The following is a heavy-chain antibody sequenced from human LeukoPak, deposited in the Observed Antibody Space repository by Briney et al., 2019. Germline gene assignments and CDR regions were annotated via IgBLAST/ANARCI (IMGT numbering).Heavy chain of an antibody. J-gene: IGHJ4*02. Sequence: PSETLSLTCAVYGGSFSGYYWSWIRQPPGKGLEWIGEINHSGSTNYNPSLKSRVTISVDTSKNQFSLKLSSVTAADTAVYYCARASMVRGVIVCWGQGTLVTVSS. CDR1: GGSFSGYY. CDR2: INHSGST. V-gene: IGHV4-34*01. D-gene: IGHD3-10*01. CDR3: ARASMVRGVIVC.